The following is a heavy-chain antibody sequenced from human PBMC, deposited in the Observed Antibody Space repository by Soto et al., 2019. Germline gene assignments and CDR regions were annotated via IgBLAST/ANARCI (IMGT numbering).Heavy chain of an antibody. J-gene: IGHJ3*02. CDR1: GGTFNTYT. CDR2: IIPILGIA. CDR3: AREIAVAGKTSDVFEI. V-gene: IGHV1-69*02. D-gene: IGHD6-19*01. Sequence: QVQLVQSGAEVKKPGSSVKVSCKASGGTFNTYTISWVRQAPGQGLEWMGRIIPILGIAKYAQKFQGRVTITADKSTSTAYMELSSLRSEDTAVYYCAREIAVAGKTSDVFEIWGQGTMVTGSS.